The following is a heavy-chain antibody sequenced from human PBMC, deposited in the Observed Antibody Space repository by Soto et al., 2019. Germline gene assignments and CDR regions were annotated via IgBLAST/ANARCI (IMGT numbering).Heavy chain of an antibody. V-gene: IGHV1-69*12. CDR3: AGPPELTRIYYYYGMDV. CDR2: IIPIFGTA. CDR1: GGTFSSYA. J-gene: IGHJ6*02. D-gene: IGHD1-7*01. Sequence: QVQLVQSGAAVKKPGSSVKVSCKASGGTFSSYATSWVRQAPGQGLEWMGGIIPIFGTANYAQKFQGRVTITADESTSTAYMELSSLRSEDTAVYYCAGPPELTRIYYYYGMDVWGQGTTVTVSS.